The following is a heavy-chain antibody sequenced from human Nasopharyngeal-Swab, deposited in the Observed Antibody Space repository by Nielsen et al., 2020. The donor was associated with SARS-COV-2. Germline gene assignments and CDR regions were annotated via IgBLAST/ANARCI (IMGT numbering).Heavy chain of an antibody. CDR2: ISYDGSNK. D-gene: IGHD1-1*01. J-gene: IGHJ4*02. Sequence: WIRQPPGKGLEWVAVISYDGSNKYYADSVKGRFTISRDNSKNTLYLQMNSLRAEDTAVYYCAKSSVPDSWGQGTLVTVSS. CDR3: AKSSVPDS. V-gene: IGHV3-30*18.